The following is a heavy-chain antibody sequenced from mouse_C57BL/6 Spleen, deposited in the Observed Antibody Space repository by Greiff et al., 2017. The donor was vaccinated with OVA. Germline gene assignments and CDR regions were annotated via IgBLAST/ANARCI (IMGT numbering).Heavy chain of an antibody. D-gene: IGHD4-1*01. J-gene: IGHJ3*01. CDR2: IYPGNSDT. V-gene: IGHV1-5*01. CDR1: GYTFTSYW. CDR3: TRELLGRGTWFAY. Sequence: EVQLQQSGTVLARPGASVKMSCKTSGYTFTSYWMHWVKQRPGQGLEWIGAIYPGNSDTSYNQKFKGKAKLTAVTSASTAYMELSSLTNEDSAVYYCTRELLGRGTWFAYWGQGTLVTVSA.